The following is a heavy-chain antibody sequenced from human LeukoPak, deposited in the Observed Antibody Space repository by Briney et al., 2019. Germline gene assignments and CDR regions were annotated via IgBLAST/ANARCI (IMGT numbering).Heavy chain of an antibody. Sequence: ASVKVSCKASGYTFTGYYMHWVRQAPGQGLEWMGWISAYNGNTNYAQKLQGRVTMTTDTSTSTAYMELRSLRSDDTAVYYCARRYDYVWGSYRPYYYYYMDVWGKGTTDTVSS. V-gene: IGHV1-18*04. CDR1: GYTFTGYY. D-gene: IGHD3-16*02. J-gene: IGHJ6*03. CDR2: ISAYNGNT. CDR3: ARRYDYVWGSYRPYYYYYMDV.